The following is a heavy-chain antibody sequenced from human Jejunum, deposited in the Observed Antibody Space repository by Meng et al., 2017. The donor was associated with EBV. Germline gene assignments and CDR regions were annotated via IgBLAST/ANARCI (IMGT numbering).Heavy chain of an antibody. Sequence: LQVSGPGLVSPSGTLSLTCAVSGASIDSRNWWSWVRQSPERGLEWIGEIYYSGSTNYNPSLKSRVTILVDRSENHFSLHLSSVTAADTAVYYCVRGGDYCLVYWGQGTLVTVSS. V-gene: IGHV4-4*02. CDR1: GASIDSRNW. J-gene: IGHJ4*02. CDR3: VRGGDYCLVY. D-gene: IGHD2-21*02. CDR2: IYYSGST.